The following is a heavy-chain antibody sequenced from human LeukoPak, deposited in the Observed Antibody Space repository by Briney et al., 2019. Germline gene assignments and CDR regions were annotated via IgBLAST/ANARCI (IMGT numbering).Heavy chain of an antibody. CDR2: IYYSGST. J-gene: IGHJ5*02. V-gene: IGHV4-59*11. CDR1: GGSISSHY. CDR3: ARTNGYDFWSGYLNWFDP. Sequence: SETLSLTCTVSGGSISSHYWSWIRQPPGKGLEWIGYIYYSGSTNYNPSLKSRVTISVDTSKNQFSLKLSSVTAADTAVYYCARTNGYDFWSGYLNWFDPWGQGTLVTVSS. D-gene: IGHD3-3*01.